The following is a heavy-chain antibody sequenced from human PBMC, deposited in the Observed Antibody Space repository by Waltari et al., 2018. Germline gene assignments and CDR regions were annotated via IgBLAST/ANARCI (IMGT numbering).Heavy chain of an antibody. D-gene: IGHD2-21*01. CDR1: GGSISSYY. V-gene: IGHV4-59*01. CDR3: ARGGLTYCGGDCYFDY. J-gene: IGHJ4*02. Sequence: QVQLQESCPGLVKPSETLSLTCTVSGGSISSYYWSWIRQPPGKGLEWIGYIYYSGSTNYNPSLKSRVTISVDTSKNQFSLKLSSVTAADTAVYYCARGGLTYCGGDCYFDYWGQGTLVTVSS. CDR2: IYYSGST.